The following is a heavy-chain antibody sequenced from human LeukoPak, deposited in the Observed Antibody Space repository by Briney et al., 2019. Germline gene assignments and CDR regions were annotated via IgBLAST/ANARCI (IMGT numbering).Heavy chain of an antibody. J-gene: IGHJ4*02. Sequence: PSETLSLTCTVSGGSVSSGSYYWSWIRQPPGKGLEWIGYIYYSGSTNYNPSLKSRVTISVDTSKNQFSLNLNSVTAADTAVYYCASSSGWCTDGDYWGQGTLVTVSS. D-gene: IGHD6-19*01. V-gene: IGHV4-61*01. CDR2: IYYSGST. CDR3: ASSSGWCTDGDY. CDR1: GGSVSSGSYY.